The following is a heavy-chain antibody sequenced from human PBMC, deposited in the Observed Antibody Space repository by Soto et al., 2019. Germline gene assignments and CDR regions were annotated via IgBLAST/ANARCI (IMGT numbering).Heavy chain of an antibody. CDR3: AKGDSNLFYEFDS. D-gene: IGHD2-21*02. V-gene: IGHV3-23*01. Sequence: ESGGGLVQPGGSLRLSCAASGFTFSSYAMSWVRQTPGKGLEWVSIISGSGGSTSYADSVKGRFTISRDDCKSTLYLQMNNLRAEDTALYYCAKGDSNLFYEFDSWGQGTLVTVSS. CDR1: GFTFSSYA. CDR2: ISGSGGST. J-gene: IGHJ4*02.